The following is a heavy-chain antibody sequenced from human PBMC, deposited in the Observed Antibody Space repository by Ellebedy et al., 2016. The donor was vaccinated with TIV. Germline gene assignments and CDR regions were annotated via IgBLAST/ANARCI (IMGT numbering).Heavy chain of an antibody. CDR3: AKRQAYGDYEYAFDI. CDR1: GGSINSDNY. J-gene: IGHJ3*02. V-gene: IGHV4-4*02. Sequence: MPGGSLRLSCGVSGGSINSDNYWSWVRQSPGRGLEWIGEVYHSGHTNYNPSLRSRVSISVDKSKNQFSLKLSSVTAADTAVYYCAKRQAYGDYEYAFDIWGQGTMVTVSS. D-gene: IGHD4-17*01. CDR2: VYHSGHT.